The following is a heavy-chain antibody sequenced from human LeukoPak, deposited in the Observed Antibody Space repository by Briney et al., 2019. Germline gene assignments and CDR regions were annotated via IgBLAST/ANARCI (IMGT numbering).Heavy chain of an antibody. J-gene: IGHJ1*01. D-gene: IGHD4-17*01. Sequence: GGSLRLSCAASGFTFSSYAMSWVRQAPGKGLEWVSVISGSGGSTYYADSVRGRFTLSRDNSKNTLYLQMNSLRAEDTAVYYCAKEIYGDSTGGRFQQWGQGTLDTVSS. CDR1: GFTFSSYA. CDR3: AKEIYGDSTGGRFQQ. CDR2: ISGSGGST. V-gene: IGHV3-23*01.